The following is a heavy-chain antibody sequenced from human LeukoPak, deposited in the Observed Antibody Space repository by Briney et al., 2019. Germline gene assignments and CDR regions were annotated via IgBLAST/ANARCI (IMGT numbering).Heavy chain of an antibody. CDR3: AKDGVVPAAILLYYYYYMDV. D-gene: IGHD2-2*01. J-gene: IGHJ6*03. V-gene: IGHV3-7*01. Sequence: PGGSLRLSCAASGFTFSSYWMSWVRQAPGKGLEWVANIKQDGSEKYYVDSVKGRFTISRDNSKNTLYLQMNSLRAEDTAVYYCAKDGVVPAAILLYYYYYMDVWGKGTTVTISS. CDR2: IKQDGSEK. CDR1: GFTFSSYW.